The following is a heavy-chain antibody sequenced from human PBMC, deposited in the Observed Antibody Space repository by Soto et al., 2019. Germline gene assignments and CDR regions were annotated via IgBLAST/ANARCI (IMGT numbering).Heavy chain of an antibody. CDR3: ARDLHPLLPFGELTAGFDP. D-gene: IGHD3-10*01. J-gene: IGHJ5*02. Sequence: SETLSLTCTVSGGSISSGGYYWSWIRQHPGKDLEWIGYIYYSGSTYYNPSLKSRVTISVDTYKNQFSLKLSSVTAADTAVYYCARDLHPLLPFGELTAGFDPWAQGTLVTVPQ. CDR1: GGSISSGGYY. CDR2: IYYSGST. V-gene: IGHV4-31*03.